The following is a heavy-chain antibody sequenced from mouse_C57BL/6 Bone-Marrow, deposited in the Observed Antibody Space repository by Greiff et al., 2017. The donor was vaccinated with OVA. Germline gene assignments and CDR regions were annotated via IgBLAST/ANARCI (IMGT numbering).Heavy chain of an antibody. D-gene: IGHD1-1*01. Sequence: EVQLQQSGAELVRPGASVKLSCTASGFNIKDDYMHWVKQRPEQGLEGIGWIDPENGDTEYASKFQGKATITADTSSNTAYLQLSSLTSEDTAVYYCTPYYYGSSHPFAYWGQGTLVTVSA. CDR2: IDPENGDT. CDR1: GFNIKDDY. CDR3: TPYYYGSSHPFAY. V-gene: IGHV14-4*01. J-gene: IGHJ3*01.